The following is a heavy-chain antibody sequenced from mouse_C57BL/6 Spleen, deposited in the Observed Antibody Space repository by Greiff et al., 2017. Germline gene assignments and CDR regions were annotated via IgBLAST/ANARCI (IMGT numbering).Heavy chain of an antibody. CDR1: GYTFTSYW. Sequence: QVQLQQPGAELVRPGSSVKLSCKASGYTFTSYWMHWVKQRPIQGLEWIGNIDPSDSDTHYNQKFKDKATLTVDKSSSTAYVQLSSLTSEDSAVYDCARETAEATHVFDYWGQGTTLTVAS. D-gene: IGHD3-2*02. CDR3: ARETAEATHVFDY. CDR2: IDPSDSDT. J-gene: IGHJ2*01. V-gene: IGHV1-52*01.